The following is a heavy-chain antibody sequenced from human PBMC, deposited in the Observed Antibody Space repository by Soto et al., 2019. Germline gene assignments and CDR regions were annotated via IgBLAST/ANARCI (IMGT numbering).Heavy chain of an antibody. Sequence: KSLKSSCKGSGYSFTSYWIGWVRQMPGKGLEWMGIIYPGDSDTRYSPSFQGQVTISADKSISTAYLQWSSLKASDTAMYYCARLGGYDFHHSYGTDVWYPGTIVSV. J-gene: IGHJ6*02. CDR3: ARLGGYDFHHSYGTDV. CDR1: GYSFTSYW. CDR2: IYPGDSDT. D-gene: IGHD5-12*01. V-gene: IGHV5-51*01.